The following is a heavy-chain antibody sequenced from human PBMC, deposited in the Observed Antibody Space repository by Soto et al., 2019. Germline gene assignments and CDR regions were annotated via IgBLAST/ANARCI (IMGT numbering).Heavy chain of an antibody. J-gene: IGHJ6*02. D-gene: IGHD4-4*01. CDR2: IWYDGSNK. CDR1: GFTFSSYG. V-gene: IGHV3-33*01. Sequence: QVQLVESGGGVVQPGRSLRLSCAASGFTFSSYGMHWVRQAPGKGLEWVAVIWYDGSNKYYADSVKGRFTISRDNSKNTLYLQMNSLRAEDTAVYYCARDDDYSNYRRGGGAAYGMDVWGQGTTVTVSS. CDR3: ARDDDYSNYRRGGGAAYGMDV.